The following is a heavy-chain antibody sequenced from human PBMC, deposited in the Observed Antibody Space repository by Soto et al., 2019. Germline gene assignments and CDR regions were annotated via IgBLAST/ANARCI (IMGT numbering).Heavy chain of an antibody. CDR2: ISGSGGST. CDR3: AKDKGVPAAKQYYYYYYMDV. J-gene: IGHJ6*03. V-gene: IGHV3-23*01. Sequence: GGSLRLSCAASGFTFSSYAMSWVRQAPGKGLEWVSAISGSGGSTYYANSVKGRFTISRDNSKNTLYLQMNSLRAEDTAVYYCAKDKGVPAAKQYYYYYYMDVWGKGTTVTVSS. D-gene: IGHD2-2*01. CDR1: GFTFSSYA.